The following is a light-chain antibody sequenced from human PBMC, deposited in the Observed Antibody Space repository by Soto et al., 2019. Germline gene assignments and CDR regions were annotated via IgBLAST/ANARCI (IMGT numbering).Light chain of an antibody. CDR1: STDVGAYNY. CDR3: ISYTGKSASYV. CDR2: EVT. Sequence: SVLAQPASVSGSPGQSITISCTGTSTDVGAYNYVASYQQHPGKAPKLIIYEVTNRPSGVSYRFSASKSGNTASLTISGLHSEDEADYYCISYTGKSASYVFGTGTKATVL. V-gene: IGLV2-14*01. J-gene: IGLJ1*01.